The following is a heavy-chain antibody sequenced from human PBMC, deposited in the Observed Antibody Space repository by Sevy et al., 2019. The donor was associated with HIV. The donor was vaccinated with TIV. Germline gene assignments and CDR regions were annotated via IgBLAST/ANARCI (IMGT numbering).Heavy chain of an antibody. CDR1: GGSISSSSYY. V-gene: IGHV4-39*01. D-gene: IGHD3-22*01. J-gene: IGHJ4*02. CDR3: ARHKTDYYDSSGYYYFDY. CDR2: IYYSGST. Sequence: QSQTLSLTCTVSGGSISSSSYYWGWIRQPPGKGLEWTGSIYYSGSTYYNPSLKSRVTISVDTSKNQFSLKLSSVTAADTAVYYCARHKTDYYDSSGYYYFDYWCQGTLVTVSS.